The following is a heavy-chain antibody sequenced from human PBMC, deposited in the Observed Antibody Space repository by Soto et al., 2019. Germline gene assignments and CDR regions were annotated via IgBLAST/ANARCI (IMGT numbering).Heavy chain of an antibody. D-gene: IGHD6-19*01. Sequence: QVQLQQWGAGLLKPSETLSLTCAVYGGSFSGYYWSWIRQPPGKGLAWSGEINHGGSTNYNPSLKSRITISVDTSKNQFSLKLTSVTAADTAVFYCARCLAVAGRILDYWGQGTLVTVSS. V-gene: IGHV4-34*01. CDR2: INHGGST. J-gene: IGHJ4*02. CDR3: ARCLAVAGRILDY. CDR1: GGSFSGYY.